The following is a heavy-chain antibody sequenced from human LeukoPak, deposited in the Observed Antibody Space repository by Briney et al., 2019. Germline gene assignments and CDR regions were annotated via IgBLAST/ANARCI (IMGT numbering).Heavy chain of an antibody. Sequence: GGSLRLSCAASGFTFDDYGMTWDRQATGKGLEWVSSINWSGASARYVDSVKGRFTISRDNAKNSLHLQMNSLRVEDTAFYYCARGFGSFDYWGQGILVTVSS. V-gene: IGHV3-20*04. CDR2: INWSGASA. CDR1: GFTFDDYG. CDR3: ARGFGSFDY. D-gene: IGHD3-10*01. J-gene: IGHJ4*02.